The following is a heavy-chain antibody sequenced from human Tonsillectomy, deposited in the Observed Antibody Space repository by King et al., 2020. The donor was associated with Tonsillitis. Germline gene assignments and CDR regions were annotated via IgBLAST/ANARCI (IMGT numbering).Heavy chain of an antibody. V-gene: IGHV1-8*01. J-gene: IGHJ4*02. Sequence: QLVQSGAEVKKPGASVKVSCKASGYTFNFYDINCVRQATGQGLEWMGWMNPNSGNTGYARKFQGRVTMTRNTSISTAYMELSSLKSEDTAVYYCARGDLGYCSSTRCYSVDYWGQGTLVTVSS. CDR3: ARGDLGYCSSTRCYSVDY. CDR1: GYTFNFYD. CDR2: MNPNSGNT. D-gene: IGHD2-2*02.